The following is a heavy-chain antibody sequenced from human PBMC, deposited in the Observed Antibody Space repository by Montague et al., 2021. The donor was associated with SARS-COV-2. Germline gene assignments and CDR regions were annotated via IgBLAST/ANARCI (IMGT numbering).Heavy chain of an antibody. CDR3: ARGRQHFNMIVVVITGGEYYFDY. CDR1: GGSFSDNY. Sequence: SETLSLTCAVYGGSFSDNYWSWIRKPPGEGLEWIGEINHRGTSNYNPSLKSRVSISVDTSKNQFSLYLGSVTAADTAVYYCARGRQHFNMIVVVITGGEYYFDYWGQGTLVTVSS. J-gene: IGHJ4*02. CDR2: INHRGTS. D-gene: IGHD3-22*01. V-gene: IGHV4-34*01.